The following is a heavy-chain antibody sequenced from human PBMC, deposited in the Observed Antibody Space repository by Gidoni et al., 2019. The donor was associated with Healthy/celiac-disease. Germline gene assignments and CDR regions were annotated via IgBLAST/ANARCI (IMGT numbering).Heavy chain of an antibody. CDR1: GFPFISYA. D-gene: IGHD3-9*01. CDR3: AKVAIFDWLFYYFDY. J-gene: IGHJ4*02. CDR2: ISGSGGST. V-gene: IGHV3-23*01. Sequence: EVPLLESGGGLVQPGGSLRLSCAASGFPFISYAMSWVRQAPGKGLEWVSAISGSGGSTYYADSVKGRFTISRDNSKNTLYLQMNSLRAEDTAVYYCAKVAIFDWLFYYFDYWGQGTLVTVSS.